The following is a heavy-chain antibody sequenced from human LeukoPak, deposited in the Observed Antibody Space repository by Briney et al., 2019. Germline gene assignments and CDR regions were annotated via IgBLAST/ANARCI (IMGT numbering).Heavy chain of an antibody. D-gene: IGHD1-26*01. CDR3: AKDMGYSIASFYFDY. CDR1: GITFNNYW. CDR2: ISWNSGSI. Sequence: SLRLPCEGSGITFNNYWLHWVRQAPGKGLVWVSGISWNSGSIGYADSVKGRFTISRDNAKNSLYLQMNSLRAEDTALYYGAKDMGYSIASFYFDYWGQGTL. J-gene: IGHJ4*02. V-gene: IGHV3-9*01.